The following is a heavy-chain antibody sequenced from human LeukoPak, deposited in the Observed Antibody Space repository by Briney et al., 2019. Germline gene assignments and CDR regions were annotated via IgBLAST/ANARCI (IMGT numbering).Heavy chain of an antibody. Sequence: SETLSLTCTVSGDSISTSNSYWGWIRQPPGKGLEWIGSIYYSGSTNYNPSLKSRVTISVDTSKNQFSLKLSSVTAADTAVYYCARQGSYYGSGSYYNVWVEYFDYWGQGTLVTVSS. CDR1: GDSISTSNSY. CDR2: IYYSGST. CDR3: ARQGSYYGSGSYYNVWVEYFDY. J-gene: IGHJ4*02. D-gene: IGHD3-10*01. V-gene: IGHV4-39*01.